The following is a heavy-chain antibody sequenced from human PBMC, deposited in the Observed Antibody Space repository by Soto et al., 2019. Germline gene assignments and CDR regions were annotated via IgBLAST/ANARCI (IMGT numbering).Heavy chain of an antibody. Sequence: QVQLVESGGGVGQPGRSLRLSCVASGFTFSRYGMHWVRQAPGKGLEWVAVIWNDGSKQVYDDSVKGRFTISRDNSKNTLYLEMDSLRDKDTSVYYCARDDDYEANAIDLWGQGTLVTVSS. CDR1: GFTFSRYG. J-gene: IGHJ5*02. D-gene: IGHD4-17*01. V-gene: IGHV3-33*01. CDR3: ARDDDYEANAIDL. CDR2: IWNDGSKQ.